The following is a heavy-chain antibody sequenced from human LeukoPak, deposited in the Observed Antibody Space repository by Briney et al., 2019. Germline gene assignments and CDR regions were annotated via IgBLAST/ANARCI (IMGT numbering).Heavy chain of an antibody. CDR1: GGTFSSYA. Sequence: SVKVSCKASGGTFSSYAISWVRQAPGQGLEWMGGIIPIFGTANYAQKFQGRVTITADESTSTAYMELSSLRSEDTAVYYCARPRFFTIFGVVSPALDYGDYALDYWGQGTLVTVSS. D-gene: IGHD3-3*01. J-gene: IGHJ4*02. CDR2: IIPIFGTA. CDR3: ARPRFFTIFGVVSPALDYGDYALDY. V-gene: IGHV1-69*13.